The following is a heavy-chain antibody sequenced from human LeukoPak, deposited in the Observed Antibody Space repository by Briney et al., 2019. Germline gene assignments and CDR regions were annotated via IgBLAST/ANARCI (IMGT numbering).Heavy chain of an antibody. J-gene: IGHJ4*02. D-gene: IGHD1-1*01. V-gene: IGHV3-15*01. CDR2: IKSKTDGGTT. CDR1: GFTFSNAW. CDR3: TTDPAEEGLENDY. Sequence: GGSLRLSCAASGFTFSNAWMSWVRQAPGKGLEWVGRIKSKTDGGTTDYAAPVKGRFTISSDDSKNTLYLQMNSLKTEDTAVYYCTTDPAEEGLENDYWGQGTLVTVSS.